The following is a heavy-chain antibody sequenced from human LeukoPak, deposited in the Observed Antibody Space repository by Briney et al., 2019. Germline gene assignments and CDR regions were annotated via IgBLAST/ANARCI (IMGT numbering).Heavy chain of an antibody. Sequence: GGSLRLSCAASGFTFSSYAMHWVRQAPGKGLEWVAVISDDGSNKYYADSVKGRFTISRDKSKNTLHLQMNSLRVEDTAVYYCVRSWYLFDYWGQGTLVTVS. D-gene: IGHD6-13*01. CDR2: ISDDGSNK. CDR3: VRSWYLFDY. CDR1: GFTFSSYA. J-gene: IGHJ4*02. V-gene: IGHV3-30*03.